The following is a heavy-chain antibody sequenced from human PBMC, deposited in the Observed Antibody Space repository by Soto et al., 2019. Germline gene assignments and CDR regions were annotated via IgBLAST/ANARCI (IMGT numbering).Heavy chain of an antibody. CDR3: ARGGALSTSWYWGDGPDS. Sequence: VASVKVSCKASGCSFSSHAITWVRQAPGQGLEWMGGIIPVFGTPSYAQKFQGRVTISADKSTNTSYLELRSLRSEDTAVYYCARGGALSTSWYWGDGPDSWGQGTQVTVSS. CDR1: GCSFSSHA. CDR2: IIPVFGTP. J-gene: IGHJ4*02. D-gene: IGHD6-13*01. V-gene: IGHV1-69*06.